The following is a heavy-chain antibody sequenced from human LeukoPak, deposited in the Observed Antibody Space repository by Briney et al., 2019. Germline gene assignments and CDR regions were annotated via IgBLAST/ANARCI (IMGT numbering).Heavy chain of an antibody. CDR2: IYSRGST. V-gene: IGHV4-39*07. Sequence: SETLSLTCIVSGGSISSSNYYWGWIRQSPGKGLEWIGSIYSRGSTYYNPSLKSRVIVSSDMSKNQFSLMLNSVTAADTAVYYCARVVPTYYYDSSGYYHAEYFQHWGQGTLVTVSS. CDR3: ARVVPTYYYDSSGYYHAEYFQH. CDR1: GGSISSSNYY. D-gene: IGHD3-22*01. J-gene: IGHJ1*01.